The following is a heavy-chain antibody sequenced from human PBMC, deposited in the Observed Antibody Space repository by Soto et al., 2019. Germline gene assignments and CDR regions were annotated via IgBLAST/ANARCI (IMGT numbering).Heavy chain of an antibody. CDR2: INAYNGNT. Sequence: ASVKVSCKASGYTFTNYGITWVRQAPGQGLEWMGWINAYNGNTQYAQKFQGRVTMTRDTSASTAYMELSILRSEDTAVYYCARYFGSGSYHDNYFDYWGQGTLVTVSS. D-gene: IGHD1-26*01. CDR3: ARYFGSGSYHDNYFDY. J-gene: IGHJ4*02. CDR1: GYTFTNYG. V-gene: IGHV1-18*01.